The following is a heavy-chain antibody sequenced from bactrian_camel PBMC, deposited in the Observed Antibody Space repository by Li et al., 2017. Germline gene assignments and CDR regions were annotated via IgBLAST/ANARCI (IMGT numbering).Heavy chain of an antibody. V-gene: IGHV3S1*01. CDR3: AASARVGFPSVGRPRDYQY. Sequence: VQLVESGGGSVQAGGSLRLSCAFDAYTPANVRMAWFRRAPGKEREGVAAIYTDGGTTYYSDSVKGRFTISLDSAKTTVYLEMNNLKLDDTAMYYCAASARVGFPSVGRPRDYQYWGQGTQVTVS. J-gene: IGHJ4*01. D-gene: IGHD5*01. CDR2: IYTDGGTT. CDR1: AYTPANVR.